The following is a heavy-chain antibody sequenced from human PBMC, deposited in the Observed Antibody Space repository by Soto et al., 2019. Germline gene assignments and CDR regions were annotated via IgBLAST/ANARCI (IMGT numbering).Heavy chain of an antibody. CDR2: ISYDGTYK. J-gene: IGHJ6*02. CDR1: GFTFSNYA. D-gene: IGHD6-19*01. CDR3: ARALIAVTTTFPHYYYCDGMDV. Sequence: SLRLSCAASGFTFSNYAMHWVRQAPGRGLEWVTVISYDGTYKYYADSVKGRFTISRDNSKNTLYLQMNSLRAEDTAVYYCARALIAVTTTFPHYYYCDGMDVWGQGTTVTVSS. V-gene: IGHV3-30-3*01.